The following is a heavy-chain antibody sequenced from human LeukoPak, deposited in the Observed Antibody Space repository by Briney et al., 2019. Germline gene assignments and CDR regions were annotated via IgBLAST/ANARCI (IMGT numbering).Heavy chain of an antibody. CDR2: INPNSGGT. V-gene: IGHV1-2*02. CDR1: GYTFTGYY. CDR3: ARDSSSWAYYYYYYMDV. D-gene: IGHD6-13*01. Sequence: ASVKVSCKASGYTFTGYYMHWVRQAPGQGFEWMGWINPNSGGTNYAQKFQGRVTMTRDTSISTAYMELSRLRSDDTAVYYCARDSSSWAYYYYYYMDVWGKGTTVTVSS. J-gene: IGHJ6*03.